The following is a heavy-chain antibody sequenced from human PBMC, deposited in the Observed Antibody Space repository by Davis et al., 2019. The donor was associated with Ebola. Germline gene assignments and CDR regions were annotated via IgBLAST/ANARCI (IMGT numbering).Heavy chain of an antibody. J-gene: IGHJ3*02. CDR1: GFSFRTYA. Sequence: GGSLRLSCLASGFSFRTYARNWVRQPPEKRLEWVSSISGSGDTTHYADSVEGRSTISRDNSKNTLYLQMTSLRAEDTAVYYCARGGNSGNDGGAFDIWGQGTMVTVSS. CDR3: ARGGNSGNDGGAFDI. D-gene: IGHD1-1*01. V-gene: IGHV3-23*01. CDR2: ISGSGDTT.